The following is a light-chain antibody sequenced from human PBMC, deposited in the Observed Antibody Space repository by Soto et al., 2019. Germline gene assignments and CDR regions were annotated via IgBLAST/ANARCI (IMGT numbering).Light chain of an antibody. J-gene: IGKJ2*01. CDR3: QQYNSYSYT. CDR2: KAS. V-gene: IGKV1-5*03. CDR1: QSISSW. Sequence: DIQMTQSPSTLSASVGDRVTITCRASQSISSWLAWYQQKPGKAPKHLIYKASSLESGVPSRFSGSGSGTVCTLTISSLPPDDFATYYCQQYNSYSYTFGQGTKLEIK.